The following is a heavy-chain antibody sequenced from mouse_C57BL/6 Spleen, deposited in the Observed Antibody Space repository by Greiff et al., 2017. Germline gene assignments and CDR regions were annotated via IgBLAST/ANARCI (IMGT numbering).Heavy chain of an antibody. D-gene: IGHD4-1*02. V-gene: IGHV1-82*01. CDR3: ARSPTGRGYAIDY. CDR2: IYPGDGDT. Sequence: VQLQQSGPELVKPGASVKISCKASGYAFSSSWMNWVKQRPGKGLEWIGRIYPGDGDTNYNGKFKGKATLTADKSSSTAYMQLSRLTSEDSAVYFCARSPTGRGYAIDYWGQGTSVTVSS. J-gene: IGHJ4*01. CDR1: GYAFSSSW.